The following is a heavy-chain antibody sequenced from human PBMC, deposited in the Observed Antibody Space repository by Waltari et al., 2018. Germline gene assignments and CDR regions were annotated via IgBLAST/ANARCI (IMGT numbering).Heavy chain of an antibody. D-gene: IGHD3-10*01. Sequence: QVQLQESGPGLVKPSQTLSLTCTVSGGSISSGGYSWSWIRQHPGKGLEWIGYIYYSGSTNDNPSLRRRVTRSVDTSKNHFSRKRSAVTAADRAGYYGARGGVRGANFDYWGQGTLVTVSS. J-gene: IGHJ4*02. V-gene: IGHV4-31*03. CDR1: GGSISSGGYS. CDR3: ARGGVRGANFDY. CDR2: IYYSGST.